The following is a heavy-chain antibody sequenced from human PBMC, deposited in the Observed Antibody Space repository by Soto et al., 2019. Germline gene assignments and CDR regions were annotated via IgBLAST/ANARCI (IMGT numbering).Heavy chain of an antibody. CDR1: GLTFSSFA. CDR3: ARGPDV. CDR2: ISSNGGTT. V-gene: IGHV3-64*01. Sequence: EVQLVESGGGLVQPGGPLRSSFAASGLTFSSFAMHWFRQAPGKGLEYVSAISSNGGTTYYANSVKGRFTISRDNSKNTLYLQMGSLRAEDMAVYYCARGPDVWGQGTTVTVSS. J-gene: IGHJ6*02.